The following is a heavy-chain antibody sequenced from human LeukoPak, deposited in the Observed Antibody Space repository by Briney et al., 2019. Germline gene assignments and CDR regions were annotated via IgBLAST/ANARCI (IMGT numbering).Heavy chain of an antibody. CDR1: GFTFSSYA. J-gene: IGHJ6*02. CDR2: IYSGGST. D-gene: IGHD3-3*01. CDR3: ARNLYDFWSGYPYYYGMDV. Sequence: PGGSLRLSCAASGFTFSSYAMSWVRQAPGKGLEWVSVIYSGGSTYYADSVKGRFTISRDNSKNTLYLQMNSLRAEDTAVYYCARNLYDFWSGYPYYYGMDVWGQGPTVTVSS. V-gene: IGHV3-66*01.